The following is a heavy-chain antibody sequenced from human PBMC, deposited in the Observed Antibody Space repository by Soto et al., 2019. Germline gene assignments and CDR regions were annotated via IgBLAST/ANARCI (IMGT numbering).Heavy chain of an antibody. D-gene: IGHD3-10*01. V-gene: IGHV3-48*03. CDR2: ISKNGIDI. Sequence: GVSLRLSCAASGFSFSTYEMNWVRQAPGKGLEWVSYISKNGIDIYYADSVKGRFTISRDNANNSLFLQMNSLRAEDTAVYYCAPRKSGSFNIGAFDIWGQGTMVTVSS. CDR1: GFSFSTYE. J-gene: IGHJ3*02. CDR3: APRKSGSFNIGAFDI.